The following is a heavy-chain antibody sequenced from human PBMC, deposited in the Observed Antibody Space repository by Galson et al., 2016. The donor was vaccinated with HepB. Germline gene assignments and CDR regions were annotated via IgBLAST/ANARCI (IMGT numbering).Heavy chain of an antibody. J-gene: IGHJ4*02. V-gene: IGHV1-46*01. Sequence: SVKVSCKASGYTFTNYYIHWVRQAPGQGLEWMGIINPTDVTTPYAQKFQGRVTMTSDTSTSTVYMGLSSLRSADTAVYYCARGADSGYDLGDYWGQGTLVAVSS. D-gene: IGHD5-12*01. CDR2: INPTDVTT. CDR1: GYTFTNYY. CDR3: ARGADSGYDLGDY.